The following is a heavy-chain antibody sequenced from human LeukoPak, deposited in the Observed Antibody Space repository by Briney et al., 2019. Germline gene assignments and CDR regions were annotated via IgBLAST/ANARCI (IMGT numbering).Heavy chain of an antibody. CDR3: AKNGDRGAYCSGGSCYPYYYYYIDV. CDR2: ISATGGTT. J-gene: IGHJ6*03. Sequence: GGSLRLSCAASGFTFSSYGMSWVRQAPGKGLEWVSAISATGGTTYYADSVKGRFTISRDNSKNTLYLQMNSLRAEDTAIYYCAKNGDRGAYCSGGSCYPYYYYYIDVWGKGTTVAISS. CDR1: GFTFSSYG. D-gene: IGHD2-15*01. V-gene: IGHV3-23*01.